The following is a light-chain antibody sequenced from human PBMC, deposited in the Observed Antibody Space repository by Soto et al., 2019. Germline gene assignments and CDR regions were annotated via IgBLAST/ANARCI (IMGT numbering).Light chain of an antibody. J-gene: IGKJ5*01. CDR1: QSVRSSY. CDR3: LQRNTSRIT. Sequence: EIVWTHSPDTLSLSPGQRATLSCRASQSVRSSYLASYQQKPGQAPRLLIYDASNRATGIPVRFSGSGSGTDFTLTISSLEPEDFALYFCLQRNTSRITFGQGTRLVIK. V-gene: IGKV3D-20*02. CDR2: DAS.